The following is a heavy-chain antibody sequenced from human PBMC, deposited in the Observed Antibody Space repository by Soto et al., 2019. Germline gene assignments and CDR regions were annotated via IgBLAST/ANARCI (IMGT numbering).Heavy chain of an antibody. CDR1: GASISTKY. V-gene: IGHV4-59*08. D-gene: IGHD3-16*01. J-gene: IGHJ4*02. CDR3: ARLGAFFQALDS. Sequence: SETLSLTCTVSGASISTKYWSWIRQPPGKGLEWIGYIYFAGTTTYNPSLRSRVSMSVDTSANHFSLNLTFVSVADTAIYYCARLGAFFQALDSWGQGTLVTVS. CDR2: IYFAGTT.